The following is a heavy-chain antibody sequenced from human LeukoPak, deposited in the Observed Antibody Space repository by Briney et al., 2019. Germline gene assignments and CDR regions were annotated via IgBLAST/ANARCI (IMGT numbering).Heavy chain of an antibody. D-gene: IGHD1-26*01. V-gene: IGHV4-59*01. CDR2: IYYSGST. CDR3: ARGGGSGDIDY. Sequence: PSETLSLTCTVSGGSISSYYWSWIRQPPGKGLEWIGYIYYSGSTNYNPSLKSRVTISVDTPKNQFSLKLSSVTAADTAVYYCARGGGSGDIDYWGQGTLVTVSS. CDR1: GGSISSYY. J-gene: IGHJ4*02.